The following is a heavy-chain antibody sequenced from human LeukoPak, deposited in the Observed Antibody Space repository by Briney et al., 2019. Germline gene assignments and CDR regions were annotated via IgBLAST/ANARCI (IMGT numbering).Heavy chain of an antibody. J-gene: IGHJ4*02. CDR1: GFTFSTYG. Sequence: GGTLGLSCEASGFTFSTYGMSWVRQAPGKGLEWVANIKKDGSEKYYVDSVKGRFTISRDNAKNSLYLQMNSLRAEDTAVYYCARLLVYNSGGEAFDYWGPGTLVTVSS. CDR2: IKKDGSEK. V-gene: IGHV3-7*01. CDR3: ARLLVYNSGGEAFDY. D-gene: IGHD3-10*01.